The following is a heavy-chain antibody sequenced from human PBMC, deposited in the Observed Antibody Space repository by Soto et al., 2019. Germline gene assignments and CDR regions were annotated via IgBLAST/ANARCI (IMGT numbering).Heavy chain of an antibody. CDR2: IYSGGAT. CDR3: ARVDYGDYGWYFDL. V-gene: IGHV3-53*01. Sequence: EVQLVESGGNLIQPGGSLRLSCAASGFTVTNKYMTWVRQAPGKGLEWVSLIYSGGATSYADSVKGRFTISRDNSKDILYLHVNSLRDEDTAVYYCARVDYGDYGWYFDLWGRGTLVTVSS. D-gene: IGHD4-17*01. J-gene: IGHJ2*01. CDR1: GFTVTNKY.